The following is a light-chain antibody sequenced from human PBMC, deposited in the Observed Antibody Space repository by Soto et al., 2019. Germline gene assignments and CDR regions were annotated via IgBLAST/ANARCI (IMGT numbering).Light chain of an antibody. CDR2: KAS. CDR1: QSISSW. CDR3: QQYNSSPWT. V-gene: IGKV1-5*03. J-gene: IGKJ1*01. Sequence: DIQMTQSPSTLSASVGDRVTITCRASQSISSWLAWYQQKPGKAPKLLIYKASSLESGVPSRFSGSGSGTEFNLTIRSLQPDDFATYYCQQYNSSPWTFGQGTKVEIK.